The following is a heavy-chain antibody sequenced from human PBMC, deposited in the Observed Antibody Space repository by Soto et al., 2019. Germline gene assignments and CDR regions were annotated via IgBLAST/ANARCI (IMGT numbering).Heavy chain of an antibody. Sequence: QVQLQQWGAGLLKPSETLSLTCAVYGGSFSGYYWSWIRQPPGKGLEWIGEINHSGSTKYNPSLKSRVTISVDTSKNQFPLKLSSVTAADTAVYYCARGMAVAGHYFDSWGRGTLVTVSS. CDR2: INHSGST. CDR1: GGSFSGYY. D-gene: IGHD6-19*01. V-gene: IGHV4-34*01. J-gene: IGHJ4*02. CDR3: ARGMAVAGHYFDS.